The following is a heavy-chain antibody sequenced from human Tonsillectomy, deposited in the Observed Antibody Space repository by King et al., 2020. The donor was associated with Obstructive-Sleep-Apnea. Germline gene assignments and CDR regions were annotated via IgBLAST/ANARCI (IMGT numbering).Heavy chain of an antibody. D-gene: IGHD3-22*01. CDR2: ISGSGGST. CDR1: GFTFSSYA. CDR3: AKVEAMIVVVLYDFDY. J-gene: IGHJ4*02. Sequence: VQLVESGGGLVQPGGSLRLSCAASGFTFSSYAMSWVRQAPGKGLEWVSAISGSGGSTYYADSVKGRFTISRDNSKNTLYLQMNSLRAEDTAVYYCAKVEAMIVVVLYDFDYWGQGTLVTVSS. V-gene: IGHV3-23*04.